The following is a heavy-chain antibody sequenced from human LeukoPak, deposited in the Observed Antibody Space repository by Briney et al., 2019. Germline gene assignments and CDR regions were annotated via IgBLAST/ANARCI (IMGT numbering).Heavy chain of an antibody. V-gene: IGHV3-15*01. Sequence: PGGSLRLSCAASGFTFNNAWMSWVRQAPGKALEWVGRIKSKADGGTTDYAAPVKGRFTISRDNAKNSLYLQMNSLRAEDTAVYYCAINIVVVPAANSWFDPWGQGTLVTVSS. CDR1: GFTFNNAW. D-gene: IGHD2-2*01. CDR3: AINIVVVPAANSWFDP. J-gene: IGHJ5*02. CDR2: IKSKADGGTT.